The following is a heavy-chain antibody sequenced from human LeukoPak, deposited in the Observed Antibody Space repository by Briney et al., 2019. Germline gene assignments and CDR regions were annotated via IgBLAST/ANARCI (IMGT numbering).Heavy chain of an antibody. Sequence: SETLSLTCTVSGGSISSSSYYWGWIRQPPGRGLGWIGSIYYSGSTYYNPSLKSRVTISVDTSKNQFSLKLSSVTAADTAVYYCDAVVITPSTDAFDIWGQGTMVTVSS. J-gene: IGHJ3*02. D-gene: IGHD3-22*01. CDR3: DAVVITPSTDAFDI. CDR1: GGSISSSSYY. V-gene: IGHV4-39*07. CDR2: IYYSGST.